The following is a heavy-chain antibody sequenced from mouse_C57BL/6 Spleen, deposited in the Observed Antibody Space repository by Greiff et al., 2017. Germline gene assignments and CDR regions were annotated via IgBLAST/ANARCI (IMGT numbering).Heavy chain of an antibody. CDR1: GFSFNTYA. D-gene: IGHD2-5*01. V-gene: IGHV10-1*01. CDR2: IRSKSNNYAT. J-gene: IGHJ2*01. CDR3: VRHPLYSSYFDY. Sequence: EVQLVESGGGLVQPKGSLKLSCAASGFSFNTYAMNWVRQAPGKGLEWVARIRSKSNNYATYYADSVKDRFTISRDDAESMLYLQMSNWITEDTAVDYCVRHPLYSSYFDYWGQGTTLTVSS.